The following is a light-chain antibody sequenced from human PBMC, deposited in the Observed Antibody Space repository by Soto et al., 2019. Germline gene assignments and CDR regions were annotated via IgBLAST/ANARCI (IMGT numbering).Light chain of an antibody. Sequence: DIQMPQSPSSLSASVGVRVTSTYRASHSLSSYLNWYQQKPEKAPKLLIYAVSTLQGGVPPRFSGSGSGTDFTLTISSLQPEDFATYFCQKSYKSPLTLGQGTKLEIK. J-gene: IGKJ2*01. V-gene: IGKV1-39*01. CDR1: HSLSSY. CDR2: AVS. CDR3: QKSYKSPLT.